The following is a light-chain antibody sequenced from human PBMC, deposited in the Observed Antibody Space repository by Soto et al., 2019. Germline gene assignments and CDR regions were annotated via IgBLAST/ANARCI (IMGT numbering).Light chain of an antibody. CDR2: DVS. Sequence: QSALTQPRSVSGSPGQSVTISCTGASSDVGGYNYVSWYQQHPGKAPKLLIYDVSKRPSGVPDRFSASKSGNTASLTISGLQAEDEADYSCCSYAGTYTWVFGAGTQLTVL. CDR1: SSDVGGYNY. CDR3: CSYAGTYTWV. V-gene: IGLV2-11*01. J-gene: IGLJ7*01.